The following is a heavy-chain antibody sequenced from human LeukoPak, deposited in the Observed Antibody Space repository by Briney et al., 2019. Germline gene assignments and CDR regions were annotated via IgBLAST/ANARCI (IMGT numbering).Heavy chain of an antibody. V-gene: IGHV3-74*03. CDR2: INSDGSDI. CDR1: GFTFSGYY. D-gene: IGHD3-10*02. CDR3: AELGITMIGGV. J-gene: IGHJ6*04. Sequence: GGSLRLSCAASGFTFSGYYMHWVRQAPGKGPVWVSRINSDGSDITYADSVKGRFTMSRDNAKSTLYLQMISLRAEDTAVYYCAELGITMIGGVWGKGTTVTISS.